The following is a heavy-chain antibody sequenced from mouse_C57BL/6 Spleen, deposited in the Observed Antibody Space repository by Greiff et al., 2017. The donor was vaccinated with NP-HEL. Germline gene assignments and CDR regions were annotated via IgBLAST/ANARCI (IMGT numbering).Heavy chain of an antibody. D-gene: IGHD1-1*01. V-gene: IGHV1-64*01. CDR3: ARRHYGSSPWFAY. J-gene: IGHJ3*01. Sequence: VQLQQPGAELVKPGASVKLSCKASGYTFTSYWMHWVKQRPGQGLEWIGMIHPNSGSTNYNEKFKSKATLTVDKSSSTAYMQLSSLTSEDSAVYYCARRHYGSSPWFAYWGQGTLVTVSA. CDR2: IHPNSGST. CDR1: GYTFTSYW.